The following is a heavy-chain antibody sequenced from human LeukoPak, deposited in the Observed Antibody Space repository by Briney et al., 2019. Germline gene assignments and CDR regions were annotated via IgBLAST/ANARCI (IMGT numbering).Heavy chain of an antibody. Sequence: PGGSLRLSCAASGFTFSSYAMHWVRQAPGKGPEYVSAISSNGGSTYYANSVKGRFTISRDNSKNTLYLQMGSLRAEDMAVYYCARESNYYGSGNMYDYWGQGTLVTVSS. CDR1: GFTFSSYA. CDR2: ISSNGGST. J-gene: IGHJ4*02. D-gene: IGHD3-10*01. CDR3: ARESNYYGSGNMYDY. V-gene: IGHV3-64*01.